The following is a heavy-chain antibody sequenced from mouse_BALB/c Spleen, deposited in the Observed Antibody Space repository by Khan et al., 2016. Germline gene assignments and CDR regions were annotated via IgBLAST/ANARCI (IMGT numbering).Heavy chain of an antibody. CDR2: IYPGDGDT. CDR3: ARGNSDYDYDY. CDR1: GYTFTSYW. D-gene: IGHD2-4*01. Sequence: QVQLQQSGAELARPGASVKLSCKASGYTFTSYWMQWVKQRPGQGLEWIGAIYPGDGDTRYTQKFKGKATLTADKSSSTAYMQLSSLASEDSAVYYCARGNSDYDYDYWGQGTTLTVSS. V-gene: IGHV1-87*01. J-gene: IGHJ2*01.